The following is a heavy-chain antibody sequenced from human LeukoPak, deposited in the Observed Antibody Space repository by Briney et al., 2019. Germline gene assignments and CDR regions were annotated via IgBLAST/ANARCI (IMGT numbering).Heavy chain of an antibody. D-gene: IGHD5-12*01. J-gene: IGHJ3*02. CDR2: ISSSSSTI. Sequence: GGSLRLSCAASGFTFSSYSMNWVRQAPGKGLEWVSYISSSSSTIYYADSVKGRFTISRDNAKNSLYLQMNSLRAEDTAVYYCAREDIVATIGFDDAFDIWGQGTMVTVSS. CDR3: AREDIVATIGFDDAFDI. CDR1: GFTFSSYS. V-gene: IGHV3-48*01.